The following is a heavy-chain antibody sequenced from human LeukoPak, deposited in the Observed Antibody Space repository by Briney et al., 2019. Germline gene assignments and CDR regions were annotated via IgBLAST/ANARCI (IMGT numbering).Heavy chain of an antibody. CDR2: INHSGST. CDR3: ARRLGGYYYYYYMDV. D-gene: IGHD3-16*01. J-gene: IGHJ6*03. V-gene: IGHV4-34*01. CDR1: GGSFSGYY. Sequence: PSETLSLTCAVYGGSFSGYYWSWIRQPPGKGLEWIGEINHSGSTNYNPSLKSRVTISVDTSKNQFSLKLSSVTAADTAVYYCARRLGGYYYYYYMDVWGKGTTVTISS.